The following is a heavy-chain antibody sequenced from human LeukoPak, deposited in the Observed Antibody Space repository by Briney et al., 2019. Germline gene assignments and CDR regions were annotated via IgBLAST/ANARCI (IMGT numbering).Heavy chain of an antibody. CDR2: IYYSGST. CDR1: GGSISSYY. J-gene: IGHJ4*02. CDR3: ARVPAMVSRYFDY. V-gene: IGHV4-59*01. Sequence: PSETLSLTCTVSGGSISSYYWSWIRQPPGKGLGWIGYIYYSGSTNYNPSLKSRVTISVDTSKNQFSLKLSSVTAADTAVYYCARVPAMVSRYFDYWGQGTLVTVSS. D-gene: IGHD5-18*01.